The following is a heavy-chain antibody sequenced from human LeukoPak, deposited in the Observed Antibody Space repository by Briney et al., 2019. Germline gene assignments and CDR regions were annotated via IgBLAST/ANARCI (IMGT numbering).Heavy chain of an antibody. D-gene: IGHD6-19*01. J-gene: IGHJ4*02. CDR1: GFTFSSYA. V-gene: IGHV3-23*01. CDR3: AKGRAAVVGTYDC. CDR2: ITGSGGST. Sequence: GGSLRLSCAASGFTFSSYAMNWVRQAPGKGLEWVSAITGSGGSTFYADSLKGRFTISRDNSKNTLYLRMDSLRAEDTAVYYCAKGRAAVVGTYDCWGQGTLVTVSS.